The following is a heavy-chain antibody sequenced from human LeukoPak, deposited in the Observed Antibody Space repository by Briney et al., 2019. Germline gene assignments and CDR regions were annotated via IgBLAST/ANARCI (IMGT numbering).Heavy chain of an antibody. CDR1: GFTFSSYG. D-gene: IGHD3-3*01. J-gene: IGHJ4*02. CDR2: IRYDGSNK. V-gene: IGHV3-30*02. Sequence: GGSLRLSCAASGFTFSSYGMHWVRQAPGKGLEWVAFIRYDGSNKYYADSVKGRFTISRDNSKNTLYLQMNSLRAEDTAVYYCAKDRTTYYDFWSGYYSGGFDYWGQGTLVTVSS. CDR3: AKDRTTYYDFWSGYYSGGFDY.